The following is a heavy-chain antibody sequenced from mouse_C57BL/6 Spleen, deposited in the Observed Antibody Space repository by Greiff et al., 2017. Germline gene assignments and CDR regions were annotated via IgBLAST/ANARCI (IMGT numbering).Heavy chain of an antibody. J-gene: IGHJ1*03. CDR2: INPNNGGT. CDR3: ARRALTGTYFDV. D-gene: IGHD4-1*01. CDR1: GYTFTDYN. Sequence: VQLQQSGPELVKPGASVKMSCKASGYTFTDYNMHWVKQSHGKSLEWIGYINPNNGGTSYNQKFKGKATLTVNKSSSTAYMELRSLTSEDSAVYYCARRALTGTYFDVWGTGTTVTVSS. V-gene: IGHV1-22*01.